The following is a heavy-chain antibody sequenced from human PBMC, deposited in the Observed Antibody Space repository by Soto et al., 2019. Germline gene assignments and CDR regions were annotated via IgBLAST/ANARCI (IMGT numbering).Heavy chain of an antibody. CDR3: AKGPPYYDFWSGKIFDY. Sequence: QVQLVESGGGVVQGPPLRLSCAASGFTFSNYGMHWVRQAPGKGLEWVALISYDGSNKNYADSVKGRFSISRDNSKNTLYLQMNSLRVEDTAVYYCAKGPPYYDFWSGKIFDYWGQGTLVTVSS. CDR1: GFTFSNYG. CDR2: ISYDGSNK. V-gene: IGHV3-30*18. D-gene: IGHD3-3*01. J-gene: IGHJ4*02.